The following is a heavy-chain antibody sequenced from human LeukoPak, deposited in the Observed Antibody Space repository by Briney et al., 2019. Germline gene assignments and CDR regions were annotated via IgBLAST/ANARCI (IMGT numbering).Heavy chain of an antibody. CDR1: GFTFSSYA. CDR2: ISSSSSYI. CDR3: ARGSMITFGGVVDY. V-gene: IGHV3-21*01. J-gene: IGHJ4*02. Sequence: GGSLRLSCAASGFTFSSYAIHWVRQAPGKGLEWVSSISSSSSYIYYADSVKGRFTISRDNAKNSLYLQMNSLRAEDTAVYYCARGSMITFGGVVDYWGQGTLVTVSS. D-gene: IGHD3-16*01.